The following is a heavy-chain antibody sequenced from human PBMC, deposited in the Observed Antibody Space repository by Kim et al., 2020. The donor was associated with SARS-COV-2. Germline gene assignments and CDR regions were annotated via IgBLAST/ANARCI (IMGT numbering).Heavy chain of an antibody. Sequence: YPDTVRGPFTVSRDNSENTVSLHMNSLRVEDTAVYYCAKDFAGFGESGFDSWGQGTLVTVSS. J-gene: IGHJ4*02. D-gene: IGHD3-10*01. CDR3: AKDFAGFGESGFDS. V-gene: IGHV3-33*03.